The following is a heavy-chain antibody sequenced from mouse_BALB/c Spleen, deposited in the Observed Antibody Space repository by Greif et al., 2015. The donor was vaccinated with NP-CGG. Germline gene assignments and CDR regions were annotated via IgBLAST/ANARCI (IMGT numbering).Heavy chain of an antibody. CDR1: GFTFSSYG. J-gene: IGHJ2*01. CDR2: ISSGGSYT. CDR3: ARLRGGNYCDY. V-gene: IGHV5-6*01. D-gene: IGHD3-2*02. Sequence: EVKLVESGGDLVKPGGSLKLSCAASGFTFSSYGMSWVRQTPDKRLEWVATISSGGSYTYYPDSVKGRFTISRDNAKNTLYLQMSSLKSEDTAMYYCARLRGGNYCDYWGQGTTLTVSS.